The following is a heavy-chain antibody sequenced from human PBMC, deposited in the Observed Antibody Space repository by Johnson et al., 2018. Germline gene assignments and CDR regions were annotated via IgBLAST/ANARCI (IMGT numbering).Heavy chain of an antibody. V-gene: IGHV5-51*01. CDR2: IWPGDSDT. J-gene: IGHJ6*04. CDR1: GYSFTNYW. D-gene: IGHD1-26*01. CDR3: AKQRERGTSYMDV. Sequence: EVQLVESGAEVKKXGESXKIXCKGSGYSFTNYWIGWVRQMPGEGLEWMGSIWPGDSDTKYSPSFQGQVTISADRSISTVYLQWSSLKASDTAMYYCAKQRERGTSYMDVWGKGTTVTVSS.